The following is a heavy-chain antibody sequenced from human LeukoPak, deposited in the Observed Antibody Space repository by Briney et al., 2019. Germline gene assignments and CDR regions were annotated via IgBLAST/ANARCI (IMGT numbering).Heavy chain of an antibody. Sequence: GGSLRLSCAASGFTFSSYSMNWVRQAPGKGLEWVSSISSSSSYIYYADSVKGRFTISRDNAKNSLYLQMNSLRAEDTAVYYCAKDPDLSRDYWGQGTLVTVSS. CDR3: AKDPDLSRDY. V-gene: IGHV3-21*04. J-gene: IGHJ4*02. CDR2: ISSSSSYI. D-gene: IGHD1-14*01. CDR1: GFTFSSYS.